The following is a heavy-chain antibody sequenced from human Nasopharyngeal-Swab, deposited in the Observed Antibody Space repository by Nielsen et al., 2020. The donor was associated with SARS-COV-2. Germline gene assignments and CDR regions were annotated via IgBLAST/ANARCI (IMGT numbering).Heavy chain of an antibody. J-gene: IGHJ4*02. Sequence: ASVKVSCKPSGYTFYAYNMHWVRQAPGQGLEWMGRINPNNGGTNYAQRFQGRVTMTWDTSISTAYMEVTRLTSDDTAMYYCAREEADLWGQGTLVTVSS. V-gene: IGHV1-2*06. CDR3: AREEADL. CDR2: INPNNGGT. CDR1: GYTFYAYN.